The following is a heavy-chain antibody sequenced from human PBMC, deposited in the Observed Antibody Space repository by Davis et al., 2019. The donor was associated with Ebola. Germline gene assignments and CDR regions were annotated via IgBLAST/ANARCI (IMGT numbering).Heavy chain of an antibody. D-gene: IGHD4-17*01. J-gene: IGHJ6*02. CDR3: ARVSPYGDYAALYYYYGMDV. CDR2: IYYSGST. CDR1: GGSISSYY. Sequence: MPSETLSLTCTVSGGSISSYYWSWIRQPPGKGLEWIGYIYYSGSTYYNPSLKSRVTISVDTSKNQFSLKLSSVTAADTAVYYCARVSPYGDYAALYYYYGMDVWGQGTTVTVSS. V-gene: IGHV4-59*08.